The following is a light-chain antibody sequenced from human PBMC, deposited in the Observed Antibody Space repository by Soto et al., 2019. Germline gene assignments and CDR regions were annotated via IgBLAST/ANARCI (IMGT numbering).Light chain of an antibody. CDR1: SGHSSYI. V-gene: IGLV4-60*02. CDR2: LEGSGSY. J-gene: IGLJ3*02. Sequence: QPVLTQSSSASASLGSSVTLTCTLSSGHSSYIIARHQQQPGKAPRYLMKLEGSGSYTTGNGVPDRFSASSSGADPHLTISDRQFEEEAAYYCETWDSNAHTVFGGGTKLTVL. CDR3: ETWDSNAHTV.